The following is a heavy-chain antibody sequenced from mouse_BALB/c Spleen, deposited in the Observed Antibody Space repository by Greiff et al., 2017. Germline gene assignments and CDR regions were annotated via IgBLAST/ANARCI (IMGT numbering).Heavy chain of an antibody. D-gene: IGHD1-1*01. CDR2: ISSGGSYT. Sequence: EVKVEESGGGLVKPGGSLKLSCAASGFTFSSYAMSWVRQSPEKRLEWVAEISSGGSYTYYPDTVTGRFTISRDNAKNTLYLEMSSLRSEDTAMYYCAREHYYGSSYSFAYWGQGTLVTVSA. CDR3: AREHYYGSSYSFAY. CDR1: GFTFSSYA. V-gene: IGHV5-9-4*01. J-gene: IGHJ3*01.